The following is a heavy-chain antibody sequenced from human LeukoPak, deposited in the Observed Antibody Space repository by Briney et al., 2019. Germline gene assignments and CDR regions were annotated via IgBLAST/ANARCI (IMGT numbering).Heavy chain of an antibody. V-gene: IGHV3-48*03. Sequence: PGGSLRLSCAASGFTFSSYEMNWVRQAPGKGLEWVSYISSSGGTIYYADSVKGRFTISRDNAKNSRYLQMNSLRAEDTAVYYCAREKHYYDSSGYYYRGYYYYGMDVWGQGTTVTVSS. D-gene: IGHD3-22*01. CDR3: AREKHYYDSSGYYYRGYYYYGMDV. CDR2: ISSSGGTI. J-gene: IGHJ6*02. CDR1: GFTFSSYE.